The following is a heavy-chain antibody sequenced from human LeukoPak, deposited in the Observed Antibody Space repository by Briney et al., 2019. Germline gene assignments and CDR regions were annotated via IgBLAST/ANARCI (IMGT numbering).Heavy chain of an antibody. CDR3: AKDLHCSGGSCSHY. D-gene: IGHD2-15*01. J-gene: IGHJ4*02. CDR1: GFTFSSYA. Sequence: PGGSLRFSCAASGFTFSSYAMSWVRQAPGNGLEWVSAISGSGGSTYYADSVKGRFTISRDNSKNTLYLQMNSLRAEDTAVYYCAKDLHCSGGSCSHYWGQGTLVTVSS. CDR2: ISGSGGST. V-gene: IGHV3-23*01.